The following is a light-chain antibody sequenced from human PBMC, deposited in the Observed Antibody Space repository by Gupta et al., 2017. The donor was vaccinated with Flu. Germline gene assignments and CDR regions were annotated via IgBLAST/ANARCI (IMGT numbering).Light chain of an antibody. V-gene: IGKV3-20*01. J-gene: IGKJ1*01. CDR3: QQDSASLWT. CDR2: GTS. CDR1: QSVSSSF. Sequence: GTLSLSPGDRATLSCRASQSVSSSFLAWYQQKPGQAPRALIFGTSNRATGIPDRFSGSRSGADFTLTISRLEPEDFAVYYCQQDSASLWTFGQGTKVEFK.